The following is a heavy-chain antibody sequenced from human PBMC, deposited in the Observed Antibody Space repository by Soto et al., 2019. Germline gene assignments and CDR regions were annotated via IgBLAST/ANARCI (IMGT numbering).Heavy chain of an antibody. CDR3: ARLTYSSSDYYYYYGMDV. D-gene: IGHD6-6*01. CDR1: GYSFTSYW. CDR2: IDPSDSYT. J-gene: IGHJ6*02. Sequence: PVESLKISCKGSGYSFTSYWISWVRQMPGKGLEWMGRIDPSDSYTNYSPSFQGHVTISADKSISTAYLQWSSLKASDTAMYYCARLTYSSSDYYYYYGMDVWGQGTTVTVSS. V-gene: IGHV5-10-1*01.